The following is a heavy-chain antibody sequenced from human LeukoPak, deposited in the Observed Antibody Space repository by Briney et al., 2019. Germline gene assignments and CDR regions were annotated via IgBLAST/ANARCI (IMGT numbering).Heavy chain of an antibody. V-gene: IGHV1-69*13. CDR2: IIPIFGTA. D-gene: IGHD2-2*01. CDR3: AREFVVVPAAQYYYYYGMDV. CDR1: GGTFISYA. Sequence: SVKVSCKASGGTFISYAISWVRQAPGQGLEWMGGIIPIFGTANYAQKFQGRVTITADESASTAYMELSSLRSEDTAVYYCAREFVVVPAAQYYYYYGMDVWGQGTTVTVSS. J-gene: IGHJ6*02.